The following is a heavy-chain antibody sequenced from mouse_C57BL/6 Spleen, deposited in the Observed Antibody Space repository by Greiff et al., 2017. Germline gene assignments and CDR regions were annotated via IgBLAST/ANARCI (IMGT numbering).Heavy chain of an antibody. CDR2: ISSGSSTI. D-gene: IGHD1-1*01. CDR1: GFTFSDYG. CDR3: ARPLYYGSSYDWYFDV. Sequence: DVMLVESGGGLVKPGGSLKLSCAASGFTFSDYGMHWVRQAPEKGLEWVAYISSGSSTIYYADTVKGRFTISRDNAKNTLFLQMTSLRSEDTAMYYCARPLYYGSSYDWYFDVWGTGTTVTVSS. J-gene: IGHJ1*03. V-gene: IGHV5-17*01.